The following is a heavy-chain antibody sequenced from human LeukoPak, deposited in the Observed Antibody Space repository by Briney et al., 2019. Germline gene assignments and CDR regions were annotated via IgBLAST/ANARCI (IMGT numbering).Heavy chain of an antibody. D-gene: IGHD6-19*01. CDR1: GFTVSGNY. J-gene: IGHJ4*02. CDR3: AKERWLVRNFDY. V-gene: IGHV3-23*01. Sequence: GGSLRLSWAGSGFTVSGNYMSWVRQAPGKGLEWVSSISISGYTTYYADSVKGRFTISRDNSKNTLYLQMNSLRAEDTAVYYCAKERWLVRNFDYWGQGTLVTVSS. CDR2: ISISGYTT.